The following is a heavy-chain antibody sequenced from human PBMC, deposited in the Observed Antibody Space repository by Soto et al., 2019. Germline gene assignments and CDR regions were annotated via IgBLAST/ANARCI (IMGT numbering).Heavy chain of an antibody. J-gene: IGHJ4*02. CDR3: ARETSIAVAGMDY. CDR2: IWYDGSNK. CDR1: GFTFSSYG. Sequence: GGSLRLSCAASGFTFSSYGMHWVRQAPGKGLEWVAVIWYDGSNKYYADSVKGRFTISRDNSKNTLYLQMNSLRAEDTAVYYCARETSIAVAGMDYWGQGTLVTVSS. D-gene: IGHD6-19*01. V-gene: IGHV3-33*01.